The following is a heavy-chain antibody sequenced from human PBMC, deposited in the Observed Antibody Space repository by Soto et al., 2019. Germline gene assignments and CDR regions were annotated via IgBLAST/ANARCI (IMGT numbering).Heavy chain of an antibody. Sequence: SVKGYCKASGGTFSSYAISWVRQAPGQGLEWMGGIIPIFGTANYAQKFQGRVTITADKSTSTAYMELSSLRSEDTAVYYCARGYNWNYFPFDYWGQGTLVTVSS. V-gene: IGHV1-69*06. CDR2: IIPIFGTA. CDR1: GGTFSSYA. J-gene: IGHJ4*02. CDR3: ARGYNWNYFPFDY. D-gene: IGHD1-7*01.